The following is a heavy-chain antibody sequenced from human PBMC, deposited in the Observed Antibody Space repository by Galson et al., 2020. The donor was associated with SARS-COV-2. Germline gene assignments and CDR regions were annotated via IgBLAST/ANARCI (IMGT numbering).Heavy chain of an antibody. CDR3: ARDTLYYDYVWGSYRLGV. CDR2: ISAYNGNT. D-gene: IGHD3-16*02. J-gene: IGHJ6*02. V-gene: IGHV1-18*04. Sequence: ASVKVSCKASGYTFTSYGISWVRQAPGQGLEWMGWISAYNGNTNYAQKLQGRVTMTTDTSTSTAYMELSSLRSDDTAVYYCARDTLYYDYVWGSYRLGVWGQGTTVTVSS. CDR1: GYTFTSYG.